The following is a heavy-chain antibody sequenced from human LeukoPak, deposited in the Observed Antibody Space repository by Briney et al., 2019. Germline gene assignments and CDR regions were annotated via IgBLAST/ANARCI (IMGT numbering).Heavy chain of an antibody. CDR3: AKDYYDSSGHTPEYFQH. Sequence: GGTLRLSCAASGFTFSTYAMSWVRQAPGKGLEWVSGISGSGGSTFYADSVKGRFTISRDNSKNTLYLQMNSLRAEDTAVYYCAKDYYDSSGHTPEYFQHWGQGTLVTVSS. CDR2: ISGSGGST. J-gene: IGHJ1*01. CDR1: GFTFSTYA. V-gene: IGHV3-23*01. D-gene: IGHD3-22*01.